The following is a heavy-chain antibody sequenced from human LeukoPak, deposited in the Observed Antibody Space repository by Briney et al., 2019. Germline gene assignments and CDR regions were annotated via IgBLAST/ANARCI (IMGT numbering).Heavy chain of an antibody. Sequence: PGGSLRLSCAASGFTFSSYAMSWVRQAPGKGLEWVSSFSGSGGSTYYADSVKGRFTISRDNSKNTLYLQMDSLRAEDTAVYYCAKGEKTTVTTPDYWGQGTLDTVSP. CDR2: FSGSGGST. CDR3: AKGEKTTVTTPDY. V-gene: IGHV3-23*01. CDR1: GFTFSSYA. J-gene: IGHJ4*02. D-gene: IGHD4-17*01.